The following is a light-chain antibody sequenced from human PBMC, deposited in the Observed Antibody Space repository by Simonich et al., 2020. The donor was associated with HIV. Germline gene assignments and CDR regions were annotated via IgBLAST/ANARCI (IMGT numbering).Light chain of an antibody. Sequence: QSALTQPASVSGSPGQSITISCTGTSGDVGGYNYVSWYQQPPGKAPKLMIYEVSARPSGVSNRFSGSKSGNTASLTISGLQAEDEADYYCSSYTSTNSWVFGGGTKVTVL. CDR2: EVS. V-gene: IGLV2-14*01. CDR1: SGDVGGYNY. CDR3: SSYTSTNSWV. J-gene: IGLJ3*02.